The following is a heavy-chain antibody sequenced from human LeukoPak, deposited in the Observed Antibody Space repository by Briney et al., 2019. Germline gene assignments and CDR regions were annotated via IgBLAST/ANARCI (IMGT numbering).Heavy chain of an antibody. CDR3: ARDNWNYGSSMDV. V-gene: IGHV4-59*01. Sequence: SETLSLTCTVAGGSISSYYWSWIRQPPGKGLEWIGYIYYSGSTNYNPSLKSRVTISVDTSKNQFSLKLSSVTAADTAVYYCARDNWNYGSSMDVWGQGTTVTVSS. CDR1: GGSISSYY. J-gene: IGHJ6*02. CDR2: IYYSGST. D-gene: IGHD1-7*01.